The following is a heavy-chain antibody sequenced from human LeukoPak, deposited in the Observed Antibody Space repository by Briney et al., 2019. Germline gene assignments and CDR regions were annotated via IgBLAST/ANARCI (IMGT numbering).Heavy chain of an antibody. CDR2: INPNSGGT. CDR3: ARICSSTSCVGY. Sequence: ASVKVSCKASGYTFTGYYMNWVRQAPGQGLEWMGWINPNSGGTNYAQKFQGRVTMTRDTSISTAYMELSRRRSDDTALYYCARICSSTSCVGYWGQGTLVTVSS. J-gene: IGHJ4*02. CDR1: GYTFTGYY. V-gene: IGHV1-2*02. D-gene: IGHD2-2*01.